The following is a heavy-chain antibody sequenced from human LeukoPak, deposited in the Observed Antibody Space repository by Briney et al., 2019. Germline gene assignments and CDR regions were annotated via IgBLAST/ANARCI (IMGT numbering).Heavy chain of an antibody. CDR3: AREFVQWLTRDAFDI. CDR2: IRYDGSNK. Sequence: PGGSLRLSCAASGFTFSSYGMHWVRQAPGKGLEWVAFIRYDGSNKYYADSVKGRFTISRDNAKNSLYLQMNSLRAEDTAVYYCAREFVQWLTRDAFDIWGQGTMVTVSS. CDR1: GFTFSSYG. V-gene: IGHV3-30*02. D-gene: IGHD6-19*01. J-gene: IGHJ3*02.